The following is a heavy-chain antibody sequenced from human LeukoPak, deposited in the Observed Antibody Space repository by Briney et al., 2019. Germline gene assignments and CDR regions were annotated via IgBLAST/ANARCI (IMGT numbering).Heavy chain of an antibody. Sequence: SVKVSCKASGGTFSSYAISWVRQAPGQGLEWMGGIIPIFGTANYAQKFQGRVTITTDESTSTAYMELSSLRSEDTAVYYYARVHRSALTTVITPWYYYMDVWGKGTTVTVSS. CDR2: IIPIFGTA. D-gene: IGHD4-17*01. CDR1: GGTFSSYA. J-gene: IGHJ6*03. CDR3: ARVHRSALTTVITPWYYYMDV. V-gene: IGHV1-69*05.